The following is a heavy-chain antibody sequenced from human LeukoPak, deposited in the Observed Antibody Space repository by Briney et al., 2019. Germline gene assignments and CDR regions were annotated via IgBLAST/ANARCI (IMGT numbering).Heavy chain of an antibody. CDR1: GFTFSSYW. V-gene: IGHV3-74*01. Sequence: GGSLRLSCAASGFTFSSYWMHWVRQAPGKGLMWVSRIKSDGSITNYADAVKGRFTISRDNSKNTLYLQMSSLRTEDTAVYYCTKDAPGGIDHWGQGTLVTVSS. D-gene: IGHD3-16*01. CDR2: IKSDGSIT. J-gene: IGHJ4*02. CDR3: TKDAPGGIDH.